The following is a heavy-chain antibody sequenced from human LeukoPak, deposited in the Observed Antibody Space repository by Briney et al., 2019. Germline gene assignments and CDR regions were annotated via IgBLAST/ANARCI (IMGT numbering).Heavy chain of an antibody. Sequence: GGSLRLSCAASGFTLSNHWMNWARQAPGKGLEWVASINHNGNVNYYVDSVKGRFTISRDNAKNSLYLQMSNLRAEDTAVYFCARGGGLDVWGQGATVTVSS. D-gene: IGHD3-16*01. J-gene: IGHJ6*02. CDR3: ARGGGLDV. V-gene: IGHV3-7*03. CDR2: INHNGNVN. CDR1: GFTLSNHW.